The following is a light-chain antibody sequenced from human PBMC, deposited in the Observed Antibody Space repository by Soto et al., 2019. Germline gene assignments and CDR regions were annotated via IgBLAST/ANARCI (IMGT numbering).Light chain of an antibody. CDR3: QHYGTSPST. Sequence: EIVLTQSPGTLSLSPGERVTLSCRASQGIASSYLAWYQQKPGQTPRLLIYGTSNRATGIPDRFSGSGSGTDFTLTISRLEPEDFAVYYCQHYGTSPSTFGRGTKVDIK. V-gene: IGKV3-20*01. CDR2: GTS. J-gene: IGKJ1*01. CDR1: QGIASSY.